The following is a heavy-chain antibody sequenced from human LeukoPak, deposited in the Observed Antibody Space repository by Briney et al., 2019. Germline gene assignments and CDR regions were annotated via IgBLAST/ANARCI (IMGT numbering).Heavy chain of an antibody. CDR1: GGSITSGSYY. J-gene: IGHJ6*03. CDR3: ARDGYYDFWSGYSKNYYMDV. D-gene: IGHD3-3*01. V-gene: IGHV4-61*01. Sequence: PSETLSLTCTVSGGSITSGSYYWSWIRQPPGKGLEWIGYIYYSGSTNYNPSLKSRVTISVDTSKNQFSLKLSSVTAADTAVYYCARDGYYDFWSGYSKNYYMDVWGKGTTVTVSS. CDR2: IYYSGST.